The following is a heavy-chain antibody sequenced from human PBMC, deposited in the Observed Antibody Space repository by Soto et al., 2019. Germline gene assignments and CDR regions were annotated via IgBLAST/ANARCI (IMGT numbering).Heavy chain of an antibody. V-gene: IGHV3-23*01. CDR2: ISGTGGT. CDR1: GFTFSSHV. J-gene: IGHJ4*02. CDR3: AKDRRGAYCSGGICYSPDY. D-gene: IGHD2-15*01. Sequence: EVQLWESGGGLVQPGGSLRLSCAVSGFTFSSHVMSWVRQAPGKGLEWVSAISGTGGTYYADSVKGRCTISRDNSKNALYLQMNNLRDEDTSVYYCAKDRRGAYCSGGICYSPDYWGQGTLVLVSS.